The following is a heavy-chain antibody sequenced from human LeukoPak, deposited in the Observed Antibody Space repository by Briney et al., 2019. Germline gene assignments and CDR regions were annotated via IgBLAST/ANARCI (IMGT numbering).Heavy chain of an antibody. CDR2: ISYDGSNK. V-gene: IGHV3-30-3*02. CDR1: GFTFSSYA. D-gene: IGHD5-12*01. J-gene: IGHJ3*02. CDR3: AKTMGPYSGFGAFDI. Sequence: GRSLRLSCAASGFTFSSYAVHWVRQAPGEGLEWVAVISYDGSNKYYADSVKGRFTISRDNSEDTLYLQMNSLRAEDTAVYYCAKTMGPYSGFGAFDIWGLGTMVTVSS.